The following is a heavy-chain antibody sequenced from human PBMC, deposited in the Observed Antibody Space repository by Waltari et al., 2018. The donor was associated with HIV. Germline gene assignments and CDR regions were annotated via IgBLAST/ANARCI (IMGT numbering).Heavy chain of an antibody. V-gene: IGHV2-5*01. D-gene: IGHD4-17*01. J-gene: IGHJ4*02. Sequence: QITFKQSVLTLVKPTPTLTLIYTFSGFSHSTNGLGVGWIRQPPGKALEWLALIYWSDDKRYSPSLKSRLTITKDTSKNQVVLTMTNIDPVDTATYYCAREPHDYGALFDYWGQGTLVTVSS. CDR3: AREPHDYGALFDY. CDR1: GFSHSTNGLG. CDR2: IYWSDDK.